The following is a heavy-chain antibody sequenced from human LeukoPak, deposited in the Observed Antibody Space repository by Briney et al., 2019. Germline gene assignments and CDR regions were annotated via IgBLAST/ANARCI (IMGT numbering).Heavy chain of an antibody. D-gene: IGHD3-10*01. V-gene: IGHV3-30*18. CDR1: GFSFSSYG. CDR3: AKEAAQTDYYGSGSRGNWFDP. CDR2: ISYDGRKK. J-gene: IGHJ5*02. Sequence: GGSLRLSCAASGFSFSSYGMHWVRQAPGEGLEWVAVISYDGRKKYYTDSVKSRFTISRDNSKNTLYLQMNSLRAEDTAVYYCAKEAAQTDYYGSGSRGNWFDPWGQGSLVTVSS.